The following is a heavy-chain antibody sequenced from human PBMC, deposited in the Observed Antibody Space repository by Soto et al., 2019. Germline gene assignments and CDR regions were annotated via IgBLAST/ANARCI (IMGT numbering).Heavy chain of an antibody. D-gene: IGHD3-16*01. CDR3: AREGGRWGSSYYGMDV. V-gene: IGHV3-33*01. J-gene: IGHJ6*02. CDR1: GFTFSSYG. Sequence: GGSLRLSWAASGFTFSSYGMHWVRQAPGKGLEWVAVIWYDGSNKYYADSVKGRFTISRGNSKNTLYLQMNSLRAEDTAVYYCAREGGRWGSSYYGMDVWGQGTTVTVSS. CDR2: IWYDGSNK.